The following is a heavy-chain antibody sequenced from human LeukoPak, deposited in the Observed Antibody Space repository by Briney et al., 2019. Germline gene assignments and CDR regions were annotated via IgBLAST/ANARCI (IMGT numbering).Heavy chain of an antibody. CDR3: ARVVRGVIITEPYYFDY. V-gene: IGHV3-74*01. CDR2: INSDGSST. J-gene: IGHJ4*02. CDR1: GFTFSSYW. D-gene: IGHD3-10*02. Sequence: GGSLRLSCAASGFTFSSYWMHWGRQAPGKGLVWVSRINSDGSSTSYADSVKGRFTISRDNAKNTLYLQMNSLRAEDTAVYYCARVVRGVIITEPYYFDYWGQGTLVTVSS.